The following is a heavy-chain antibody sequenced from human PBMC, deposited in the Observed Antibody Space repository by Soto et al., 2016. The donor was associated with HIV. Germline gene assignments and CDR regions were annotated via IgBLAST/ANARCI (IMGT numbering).Heavy chain of an antibody. CDR3: TSSIVGATSDY. V-gene: IGHV3-15*01. Sequence: EVQLVESGGGLVKPGGSLRLSCAASGFTFSNAWMSWVRQAPGKGLEWVGRIKSKTDGGTTDYAAPVKGRFTISRDDSKNTLYLQMNSLKTEDTAVYYCTSSIVGATSDYWGQGTLVTVSS. D-gene: IGHD1-26*01. J-gene: IGHJ4*02. CDR1: GFTFSNAW. CDR2: IKSKTDGGTT.